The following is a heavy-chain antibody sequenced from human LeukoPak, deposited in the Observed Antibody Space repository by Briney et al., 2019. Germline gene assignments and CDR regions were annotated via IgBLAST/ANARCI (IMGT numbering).Heavy chain of an antibody. CDR3: ARDDSSGYWSTWIFDY. V-gene: IGHV3-21*01. CDR1: GFTFSSYS. CDR2: ISSSSSYI. J-gene: IGHJ4*02. Sequence: PGGSLRLSCAASGFTFSSYSMNWVRQAPGKGLEWASSISSSSSYIYYADSVKGRFTISRDNAKNSLYLQMNSLRAEDTAVYYCARDDSSGYWSTWIFDYWGQGTLVTVSS. D-gene: IGHD3-22*01.